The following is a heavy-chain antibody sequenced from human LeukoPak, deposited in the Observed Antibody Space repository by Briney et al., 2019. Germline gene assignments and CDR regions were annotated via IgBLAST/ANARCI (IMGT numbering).Heavy chain of an antibody. CDR2: ISYDGSNK. J-gene: IGHJ4*02. V-gene: IGHV3-30*18. CDR1: GFTFSSYG. CDR3: AKDPGSGSYYPYYFDY. D-gene: IGHD3-10*01. Sequence: PGRSLRLSCAASGFTFSSYGMHWVRQAPGKGLEWVAVISYDGSNKYYADSVKGRFTIPRDNSKNTLYLQMNSLRAEDTAVYYCAKDPGSGSYYPYYFDYWGQGTLVTVSS.